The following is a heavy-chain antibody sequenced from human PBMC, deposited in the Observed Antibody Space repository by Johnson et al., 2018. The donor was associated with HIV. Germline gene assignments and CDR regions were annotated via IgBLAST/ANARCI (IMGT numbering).Heavy chain of an antibody. J-gene: IGHJ3*02. CDR3: ARGPWAFDI. V-gene: IGHV3-30*04. Sequence: QVQLVESGGGVVQPGRSLRLSCAASGFTFSSYALHWVRQAPGKVLEWVAVISYDGSNKYYADSVKGRFTISRDNSKNTLYLQMNSLRAGDTAVYYCARGPWAFDIWGQGTMVTVSS. CDR1: GFTFSSYA. CDR2: ISYDGSNK.